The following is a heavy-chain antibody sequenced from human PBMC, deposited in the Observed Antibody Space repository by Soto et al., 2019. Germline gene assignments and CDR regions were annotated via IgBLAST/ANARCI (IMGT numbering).Heavy chain of an antibody. J-gene: IGHJ6*03. CDR3: ARSLAPGYSSYMDV. CDR1: GFTFSSYS. V-gene: IGHV3-21*01. CDR2: ISSSSSYI. D-gene: IGHD6-19*01. Sequence: GGSLRLSCAASGFTFSSYSMNWVRQAPGKGLEWVSSISSSSSYIYYADSVKGRFTISRDNAKNSLYLQMNSLRAEDTAVYYCARSLAPGYSSYMDVWGKGTTVTVSS.